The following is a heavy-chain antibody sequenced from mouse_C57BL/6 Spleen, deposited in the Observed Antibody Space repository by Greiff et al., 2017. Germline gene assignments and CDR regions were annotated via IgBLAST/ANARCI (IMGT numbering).Heavy chain of an antibody. CDR2: IDPANSNT. J-gene: IGHJ4*01. Sequence: VQLQQSVAELVRPGASVKLSCTASGFNIKNTYMHWVKQRPEQGLEWIGRIDPANSNTKYAPKFQGQATITVDTSSNTAYLQLSSLTSEDTAIYYCARLRQGLYYAMDYWGQGTSVTVSS. CDR1: GFNIKNTY. V-gene: IGHV14-3*01. CDR3: ARLRQGLYYAMDY. D-gene: IGHD2-12*01.